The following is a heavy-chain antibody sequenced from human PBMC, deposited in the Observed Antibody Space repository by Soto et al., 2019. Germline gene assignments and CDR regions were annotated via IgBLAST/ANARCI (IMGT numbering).Heavy chain of an antibody. Sequence: GASVKVSCKASGYTFTGYAMHWVRQAPGQRLEWMGWINAGNGNTKYSQKFQGRVTITRDTSASTAYMELSSLRSEDTAVYYCVRDSPIGSTFSGYDGIDYWGQGTLVTAPQ. J-gene: IGHJ4*02. D-gene: IGHD5-12*01. CDR2: INAGNGNT. CDR1: GYTFTGYA. CDR3: VRDSPIGSTFSGYDGIDY. V-gene: IGHV1-3*01.